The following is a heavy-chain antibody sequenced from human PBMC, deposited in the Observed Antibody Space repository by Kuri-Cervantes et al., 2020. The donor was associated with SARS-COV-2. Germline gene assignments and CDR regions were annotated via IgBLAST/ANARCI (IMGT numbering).Heavy chain of an antibody. CDR3: ARDADSSSWYAY. V-gene: IGHV3-48*03. D-gene: IGHD3-22*01. Sequence: GGSLRLSCAASGFTFSSYEMNWVRQAPGKGLEWVSYISSSGSTVYYADSVKGRFTISRDNAKNSLYLQMNSLRAEDTAVYYCARDADSSSWYAYWGQGALVTVSS. CDR2: ISSSGSTV. CDR1: GFTFSSYE. J-gene: IGHJ4*02.